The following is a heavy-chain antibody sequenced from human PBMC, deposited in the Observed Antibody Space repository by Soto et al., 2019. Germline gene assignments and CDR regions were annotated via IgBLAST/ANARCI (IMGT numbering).Heavy chain of an antibody. CDR3: ASDLLIAAAGSGYFDY. D-gene: IGHD6-13*01. CDR1: GFTFSSYA. Sequence: QVQLVESGGGVVQPGRSLRLSCAASGFTFSSYAMHWGRQAPGKRLEWVAVMSYDGSKKYYADSVKGRFTISRDNSKNTRYMQIDSVRAENTAIYYCASDLLIAAAGSGYFDYWGQGTLVTVSS. J-gene: IGHJ4*02. CDR2: MSYDGSKK. V-gene: IGHV3-30-3*01.